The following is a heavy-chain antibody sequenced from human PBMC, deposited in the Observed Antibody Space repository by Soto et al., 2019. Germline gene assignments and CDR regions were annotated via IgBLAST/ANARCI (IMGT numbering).Heavy chain of an antibody. Sequence: RGESLKISCKGSGYSFTSYWIGWVRQMPGKGLEWMGIIYPGDSDTRYSPSFQGQVTISADKSISTAYLQWSSLKASDTAMYYCARFIYYDSSGVYYYYGMDVWGQGTTVTVSS. V-gene: IGHV5-51*01. J-gene: IGHJ6*02. CDR2: IYPGDSDT. D-gene: IGHD3-22*01. CDR3: ARFIYYDSSGVYYYYGMDV. CDR1: GYSFTSYW.